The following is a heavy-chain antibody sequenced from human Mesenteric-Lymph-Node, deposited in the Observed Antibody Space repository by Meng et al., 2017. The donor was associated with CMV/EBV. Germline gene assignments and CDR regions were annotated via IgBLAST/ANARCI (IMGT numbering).Heavy chain of an antibody. V-gene: IGHV4-31*02. CDR3: ARDGTYHTSPFDY. CDR2: IYYSGST. CDR1: GGSISSGGYY. Sequence: TGSGGSISSGGYYWSWIRQHPGKGLEWIGYIYYSGSTYYNPSLKSRVTISVDTSKNQFSLKLSSVTAADTAVYYCARDGTYHTSPFDYWGQGTLVTVSS. D-gene: IGHD2-2*01. J-gene: IGHJ4*02.